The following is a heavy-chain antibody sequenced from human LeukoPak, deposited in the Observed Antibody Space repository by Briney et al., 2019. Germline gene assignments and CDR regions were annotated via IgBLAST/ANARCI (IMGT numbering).Heavy chain of an antibody. V-gene: IGHV4-34*01. CDR3: ARRKVRSYMGV. D-gene: IGHD3-3*01. CDR1: GGSFSGYY. Sequence: SETLSLTCAVYGGSFSGYYWSWIRQPPGKGLEWIGEINHSGSTNYNPSLKSRVTISVDTSKNQFSLKLSSVTAADTAVYYCARRKVRSYMGVWGKGTTVTVSS. J-gene: IGHJ6*03. CDR2: INHSGST.